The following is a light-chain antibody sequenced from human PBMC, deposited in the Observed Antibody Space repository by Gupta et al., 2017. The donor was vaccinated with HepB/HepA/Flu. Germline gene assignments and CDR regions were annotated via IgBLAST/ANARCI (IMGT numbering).Light chain of an antibody. Sequence: IQLTQSPSTLSASVGDRVTITCRASQSISSWLAWYQQKPGKAPKLLIQQASSLESGVPSRFSGSGSGTECTLTISSLKPDDFATYYCQQYTTDVRTFGEGTKVEIK. J-gene: IGKJ4*02. CDR1: QSISSW. CDR2: QAS. V-gene: IGKV1-5*03. CDR3: QQYTTDVRT.